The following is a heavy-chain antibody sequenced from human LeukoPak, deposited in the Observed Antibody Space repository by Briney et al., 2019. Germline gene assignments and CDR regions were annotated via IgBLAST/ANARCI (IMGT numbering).Heavy chain of an antibody. D-gene: IGHD5-18*01. Sequence: GASVKLSCKASGYTFTTYDINWVRQATGQGLEWMGWMNPNSGNTAYAQKFQGRVTMTRNTSISTAFMELSGLRSEDTAVYFCARRNTAMVAGLDNWGQGSLVTVSS. J-gene: IGHJ4*02. CDR1: GYTFTTYD. V-gene: IGHV1-8*01. CDR2: MNPNSGNT. CDR3: ARRNTAMVAGLDN.